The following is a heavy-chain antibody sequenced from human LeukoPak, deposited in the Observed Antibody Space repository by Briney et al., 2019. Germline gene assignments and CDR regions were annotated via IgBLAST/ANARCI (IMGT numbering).Heavy chain of an antibody. Sequence: SETLSLTCAVSGGSISSGGYSWSWIRQPPGKGLEWIGYIYHSGSTYYNPSLKSRVTISVDRSKNQFSLKLSSVTAADTAVYYCARVPICSSTSCYGFDPWGQGTLVTVSS. J-gene: IGHJ5*02. CDR2: IYHSGST. V-gene: IGHV4-30-2*01. CDR3: ARVPICSSTSCYGFDP. CDR1: GGSISSGGYS. D-gene: IGHD2-2*01.